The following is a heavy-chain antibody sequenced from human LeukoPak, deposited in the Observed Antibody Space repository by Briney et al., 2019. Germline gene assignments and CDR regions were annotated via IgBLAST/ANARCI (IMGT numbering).Heavy chain of an antibody. J-gene: IGHJ4*02. V-gene: IGHV3-48*03. CDR1: GFTFTSYE. CDR3: AKARYSTSPSFDY. CDR2: ISSSGSTI. D-gene: IGHD6-13*01. Sequence: PGGSLRLSCAASGFTFTSYEMNWVRQAPGKGLEWVSYISSSGSTIYYADSVKGRFTISRDNSKNTLYLQMNSLRAEDTAVYYCAKARYSTSPSFDYWGQGTLVTVSS.